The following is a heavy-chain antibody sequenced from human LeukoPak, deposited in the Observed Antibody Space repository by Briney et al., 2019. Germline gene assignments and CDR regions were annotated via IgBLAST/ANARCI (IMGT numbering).Heavy chain of an antibody. V-gene: IGHV3-30*02. CDR2: IRYDGSNK. CDR1: GFTFSSYG. CDR3: AKDLDNYYGLPGI. J-gene: IGHJ3*02. D-gene: IGHD3-10*01. Sequence: GGSLRLSCAASGFTFSSYGMHWVRQAPGKGLEWVAFIRYDGSNKYYADSVKGRFTISRDNSKNTLYLQMNSLRAEDTAVYYCAKDLDNYYGLPGIWGQGTMVTVSS.